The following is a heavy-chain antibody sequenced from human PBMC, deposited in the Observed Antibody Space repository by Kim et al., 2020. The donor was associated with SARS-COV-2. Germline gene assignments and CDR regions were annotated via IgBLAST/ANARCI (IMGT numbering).Heavy chain of an antibody. Sequence: VKGRFTISRDNAKTSLYLQMNSLRAEDTAVYYCARGIGYGEWERWGYFDYWGQGTLVTVSS. J-gene: IGHJ4*02. V-gene: IGHV3-11*06. D-gene: IGHD3-22*01. CDR3: ARGIGYGEWERWGYFDY.